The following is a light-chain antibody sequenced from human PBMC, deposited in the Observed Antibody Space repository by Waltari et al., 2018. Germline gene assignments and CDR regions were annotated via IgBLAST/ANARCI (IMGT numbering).Light chain of an antibody. CDR1: SSDVGGSNY. CDR2: DVS. J-gene: IGLJ1*01. Sequence: QSALTQPRSVSGSPGQSVTISCTGTSSDVGGSNYVSWYQQHPGKAPKLMIYDVSKRPSGFPDRFSGSKSGNTASLTISGLQAEDEADYYCCSYAGSYTWVFGTGTKVTVL. CDR3: CSYAGSYTWV. V-gene: IGLV2-11*01.